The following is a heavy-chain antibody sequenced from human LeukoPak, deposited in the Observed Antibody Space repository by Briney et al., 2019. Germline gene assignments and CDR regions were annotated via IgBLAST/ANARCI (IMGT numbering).Heavy chain of an antibody. Sequence: SETLSLTCSVSGASINGYYWNWIRQPLGKGLQWIGHIYYSGSTSYNLSLKSRVTISVDTSKNQFSLKLTSVTDVDTAVYYCARGGVTATHYYYGMDVWGKGTTVTVSS. D-gene: IGHD2-15*01. CDR1: GASINGYY. V-gene: IGHV4-59*01. J-gene: IGHJ6*04. CDR2: IYYSGST. CDR3: ARGGVTATHYYYGMDV.